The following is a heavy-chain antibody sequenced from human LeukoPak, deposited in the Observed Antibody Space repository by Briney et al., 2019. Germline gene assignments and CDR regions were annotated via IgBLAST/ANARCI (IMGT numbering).Heavy chain of an antibody. CDR3: ARGHAGYSGYDLDY. J-gene: IGHJ4*02. CDR1: GYTFTSYD. V-gene: IGHV1-8*03. D-gene: IGHD5-12*01. CDR2: MNPNSGNT. Sequence: ALVKVSCKASGYTFTSYDINWVRQATGQGLEWMGWMNPNSGNTGYAQKFQGRVTITRNTSISTAYMELSSLRSEDTAVYYCARGHAGYSGYDLDYWGQGTLVTVSS.